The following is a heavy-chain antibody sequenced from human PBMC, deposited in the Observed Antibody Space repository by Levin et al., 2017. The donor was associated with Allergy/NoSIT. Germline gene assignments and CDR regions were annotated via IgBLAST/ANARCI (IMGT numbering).Heavy chain of an antibody. J-gene: IGHJ6*03. V-gene: IGHV1-18*01. CDR3: ASAEVVVGLPAISFDMGV. CDR1: GYTFASYT. D-gene: IGHD2-2*01. CDR2: ISPHNGNT. Sequence: GESLKISCKASGYTFASYTISWVRQAPGQGLEWMGWISPHNGNTNYAQMVQGIVTMTTDTPTNTAYMEARSLRSGDTAVYYCASAEVVVGLPAISFDMGVWGKGTGVAVSS.